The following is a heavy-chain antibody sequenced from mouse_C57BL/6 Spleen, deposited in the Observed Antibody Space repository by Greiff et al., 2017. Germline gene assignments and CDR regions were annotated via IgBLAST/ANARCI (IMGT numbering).Heavy chain of an antibody. V-gene: IGHV1-69*01. Sequence: QVHLQQPGAELVMPGASVKLSCTASGFTFTGYCMHWVQQRPGHGLEWIGVIDPSASYTNYNHQFQGKSTLTVDKSSSTAYLQLSSLTSEDTAVYYCARWAYKDYAMDYWGQGTSVTVSA. CDR1: GFTFTGYC. CDR2: IDPSASYT. J-gene: IGHJ4*01. CDR3: ARWAYKDYAMDY. D-gene: IGHD1-3*01.